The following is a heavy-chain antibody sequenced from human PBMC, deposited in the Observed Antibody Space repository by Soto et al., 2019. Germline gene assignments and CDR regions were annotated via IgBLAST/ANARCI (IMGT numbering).Heavy chain of an antibody. CDR3: TTGSVEGY. D-gene: IGHD1-26*01. CDR1: GFTISSAW. CDR2: IKTKTHGETT. V-gene: IGHV3-15*07. Sequence: VQLVESGGGLVKPGGSLRLSCAASGFTISSAWMNWVRQAPGKGLEWVGRIKTKTHGETTDYAAPVKGRFTISRDDSENTLSLQMNSLKVEDTAVYYCTTGSVEGYRGQGTLVTVSS. J-gene: IGHJ4*02.